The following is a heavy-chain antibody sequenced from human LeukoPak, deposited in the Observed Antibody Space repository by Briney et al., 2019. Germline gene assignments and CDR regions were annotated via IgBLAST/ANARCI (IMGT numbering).Heavy chain of an antibody. V-gene: IGHV4-34*01. CDR3: ARANIAVAGTDFDY. CDR2: INHSGST. CDR1: GGSFSGYY. J-gene: IGHJ4*02. D-gene: IGHD6-19*01. Sequence: SETLSLTCAVYGGSFSGYYWSWIRQPPGKGLEWIGEINHSGSTNYNPSPKSRVTISVDTSKNQFSLKLSSVTAADTAVYYCARANIAVAGTDFDYWGQGTLVTVSS.